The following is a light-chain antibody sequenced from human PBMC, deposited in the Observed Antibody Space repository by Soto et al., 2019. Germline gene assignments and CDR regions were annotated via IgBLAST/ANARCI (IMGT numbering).Light chain of an antibody. V-gene: IGKV1-5*03. CDR3: KQSNSHSPCT. Sequence: DIQMTQAPYTLSASVGARVTITCRASQSVSTWLAWYQQKPGKAPQVLISMASTLVSGVPSRFRASGSAVEFLLTLVRLYDDDFATHYCKQSNSHSPCTFGHAAKVE. CDR2: MAS. J-gene: IGKJ1*01. CDR1: QSVSTW.